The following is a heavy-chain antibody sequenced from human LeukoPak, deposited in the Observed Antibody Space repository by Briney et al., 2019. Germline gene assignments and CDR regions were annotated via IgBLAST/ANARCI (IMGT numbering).Heavy chain of an antibody. D-gene: IGHD1-26*01. CDR3: ASSSGSYEYYFEY. V-gene: IGHV1-69*05. J-gene: IGHJ4*02. CDR2: IIPIFGTT. Sequence: SVKVSCKASGGTFSSYAISWVRQAPGQGLEWMGRIIPIFGTTNYAQKFHGRVTITTDESTSTAYMELSSLRSEDTGVYYCASSSGSYEYYFEYWGQGTLVTVSS. CDR1: GGTFSSYA.